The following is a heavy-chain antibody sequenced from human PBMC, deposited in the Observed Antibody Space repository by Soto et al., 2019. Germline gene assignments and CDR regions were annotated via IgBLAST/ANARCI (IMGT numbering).Heavy chain of an antibody. D-gene: IGHD3-3*01. V-gene: IGHV1-8*01. J-gene: IGHJ5*02. CDR3: ARGDVLRFLEWLSSNTNWFDP. CDR1: GYTFTSYD. CDR2: MNPNSGNT. Sequence: ASVKVSCKASGYTFTSYDINWVRQATGQGLEWMGWMNPNSGNTGYAQKFQGRVTMTRNTSISTAYMELSSLRSEDTAVYYCARGDVLRFLEWLSSNTNWFDPWGQGTLVTVSS.